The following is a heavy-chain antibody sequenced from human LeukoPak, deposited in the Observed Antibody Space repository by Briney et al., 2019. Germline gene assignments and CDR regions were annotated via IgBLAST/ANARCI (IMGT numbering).Heavy chain of an antibody. Sequence: GGSLRLSCAASGFTFSSYAMHWVRQAPGKGLEWVSAISGSGGSTYYADSVKGRFTISRDNSKNTLYLQMNSLRAEDTAVYYCAKCFPRGSDVLLWFRDLYYYYYMDVWGKGTTVTVSS. D-gene: IGHD3-10*01. CDR1: GFTFSSYA. V-gene: IGHV3-23*01. J-gene: IGHJ6*03. CDR2: ISGSGGST. CDR3: AKCFPRGSDVLLWFRDLYYYYYMDV.